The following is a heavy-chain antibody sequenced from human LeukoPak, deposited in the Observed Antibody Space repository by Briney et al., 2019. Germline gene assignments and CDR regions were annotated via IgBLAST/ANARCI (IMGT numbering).Heavy chain of an antibody. CDR2: IKQDGSEK. Sequence: GGSLRLSCAASGFTFSSYWMIWLRQAPGKGLEWVANIKQDGSEKYYVDSVKGRFTISRDNAKNSLYLQMNSLRAEDTAVYYCARELSPYYYDSSGYWGQGTLVTVSS. CDR1: GFTFSSYW. D-gene: IGHD3-22*01. CDR3: ARELSPYYYDSSGY. V-gene: IGHV3-7*01. J-gene: IGHJ4*02.